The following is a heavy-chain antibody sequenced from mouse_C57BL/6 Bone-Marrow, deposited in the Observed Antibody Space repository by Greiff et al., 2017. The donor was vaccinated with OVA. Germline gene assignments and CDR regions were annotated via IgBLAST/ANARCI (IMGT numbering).Heavy chain of an antibody. CDR2: IHPNSGST. Sequence: QVQLQQPGAELVKPGASVKLSCKASGYTFTSYWMHWVKQRPGQGLEWIGMIHPNSGSTNYNEKFKSKATLTVDKSSITAYMQLSSLTSEDSAVYYCASIATVVAKGYAMDYWGQGTSVTVSS. CDR3: ASIATVVAKGYAMDY. V-gene: IGHV1-64*01. J-gene: IGHJ4*01. D-gene: IGHD1-1*01. CDR1: GYTFTSYW.